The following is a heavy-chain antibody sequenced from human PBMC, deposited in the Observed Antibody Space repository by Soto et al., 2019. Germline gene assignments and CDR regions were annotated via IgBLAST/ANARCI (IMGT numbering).Heavy chain of an antibody. CDR3: ARPVNYYYYCMDV. J-gene: IGHJ6*03. V-gene: IGHV4-39*01. Sequence: QLQLQESGPGLVKPSETLSLTCTVSGGSISSSTSYWGWIRQPPGKGLEWIGSINYSGSTYYSPSLKSRVTISADTSKNQFSLTLSSVTAADTAVYYCARPVNYYYYCMDVWGKGTMVTVSS. CDR2: INYSGST. CDR1: GGSISSSTSY.